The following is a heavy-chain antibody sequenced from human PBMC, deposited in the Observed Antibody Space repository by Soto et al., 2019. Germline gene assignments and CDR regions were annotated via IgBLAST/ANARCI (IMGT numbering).Heavy chain of an antibody. J-gene: IGHJ6*03. Sequence: PGGSLRLSCTASGFTFGDYAMSWFRQAPGKGLEWVGFIRSKAYGGTTEYAASVKGRFTISRDDSKSIAYLQMNSLKTEDTAVYYRTRVRLEPYYYYYYMDVWGKGTTVTVSS. D-gene: IGHD1-1*01. V-gene: IGHV3-49*03. CDR2: IRSKAYGGTT. CDR3: TRVRLEPYYYYYYMDV. CDR1: GFTFGDYA.